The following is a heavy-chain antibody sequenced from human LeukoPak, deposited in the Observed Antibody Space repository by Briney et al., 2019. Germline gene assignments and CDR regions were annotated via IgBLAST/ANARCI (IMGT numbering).Heavy chain of an antibody. D-gene: IGHD2-15*01. CDR1: GFTLSSYA. J-gene: IGHJ5*02. CDR3: AREIVVVVAASRGAYNWFDP. Sequence: PGRSLSLSCAASGFTLSSYAMHWVRQAPGKGLEWVAVISYDGSNKYYADSVKGRFTISRDNSKNTLYLQMNSLRAEDTAVYYCAREIVVVVAASRGAYNWFDPWGQGTLVTVSS. V-gene: IGHV3-30*04. CDR2: ISYDGSNK.